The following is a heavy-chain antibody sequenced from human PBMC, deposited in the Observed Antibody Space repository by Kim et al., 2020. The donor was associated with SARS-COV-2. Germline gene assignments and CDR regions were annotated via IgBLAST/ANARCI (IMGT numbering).Heavy chain of an antibody. D-gene: IGHD2-15*01. V-gene: IGHV3-66*01. J-gene: IGHJ4*02. CDR2: IYSGGGT. CDR1: GFTVSTKY. Sequence: GGSLRLSCAASGFTVSTKYMSWVRQAPGKGLECVSVIYSGGGTYYADSVQGRFTISRDISKNTLYLQMNSLRGEDTAVYHCHGYCSGGSCSHWGQGTLVTVSS. CDR3: HGYCSGGSCSH.